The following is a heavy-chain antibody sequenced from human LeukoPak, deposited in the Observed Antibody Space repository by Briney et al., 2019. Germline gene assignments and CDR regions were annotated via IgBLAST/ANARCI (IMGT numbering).Heavy chain of an antibody. D-gene: IGHD6-19*01. V-gene: IGHV3-21*01. J-gene: IGHJ4*02. CDR1: GFTVSSNY. CDR3: ASHVGQWPFDS. Sequence: PGGSLRLSCAASGFTVSSNYMSWVREAPGKGLEWVSSISGGSSYIYYTDSVKGRFTISRDDAKNSLYLQMNSLRAEDTAVYYCASHVGQWPFDSWGQGTLVTVSS. CDR2: ISGGSSYI.